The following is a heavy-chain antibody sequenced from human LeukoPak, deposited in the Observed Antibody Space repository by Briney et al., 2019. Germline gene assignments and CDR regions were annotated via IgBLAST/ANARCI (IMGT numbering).Heavy chain of an antibody. V-gene: IGHV1-46*03. CDR1: GYTFTPHY. J-gene: IGHJ5*02. CDR3: ARDMYLPPMVRENWFDP. Sequence: APVKVFCKASGYTFTPHYIHRVRQAPGPGLEWIGIINPSGGSTSYAQKFQGRVTMTRDTSTSTVYMELSSLRSEDTAVYYCARDMYLPPMVRENWFDPWGQGTLVTVSS. CDR2: INPSGGST. D-gene: IGHD3-10*01.